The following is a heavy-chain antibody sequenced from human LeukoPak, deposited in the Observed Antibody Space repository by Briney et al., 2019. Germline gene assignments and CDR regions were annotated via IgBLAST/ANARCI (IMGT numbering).Heavy chain of an antibody. CDR2: ISAYNGNT. Sequence: ASVKVSCKASGYTFTSYYMHWVRQAPGQGLEWMGWISAYNGNTNYAQKLQGRVTMTTDTSTSTAYMELRSLRSDDTAVYYCARDSSGSGSHLGFDYWGQGTLVTVSS. CDR1: GYTFTSYY. D-gene: IGHD3-10*01. CDR3: ARDSSGSGSHLGFDY. V-gene: IGHV1-18*04. J-gene: IGHJ4*02.